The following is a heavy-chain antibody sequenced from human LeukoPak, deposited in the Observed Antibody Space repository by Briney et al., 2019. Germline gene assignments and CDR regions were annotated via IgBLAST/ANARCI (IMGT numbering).Heavy chain of an antibody. CDR2: ISSSSSYI. CDR3: ARDPEQQLVFLPSGYGMDV. D-gene: IGHD6-13*01. J-gene: IGHJ6*04. V-gene: IGHV3-21*01. CDR1: GFTFSSYS. Sequence: GGSLRLSCAASGFTFSSYSMNWVRQAPGKGLEWVSSISSSSSYIYYADSVKGRFTISRDNAKNSLYLQMNSLRAEDTAVYYCARDPEQQLVFLPSGYGMDVWGKGTTVTVSS.